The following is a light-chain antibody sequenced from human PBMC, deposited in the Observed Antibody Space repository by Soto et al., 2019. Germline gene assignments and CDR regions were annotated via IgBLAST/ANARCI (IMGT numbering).Light chain of an antibody. J-gene: IGKJ1*01. CDR3: QQYGISPT. CDR2: DVS. Sequence: IVLTQSPGTLSLSPGERATLSCRSSQSVSSNYLAWYQQKPDQAPRLVIYDVSGRATGIPDRFSGSGSGTEFTLTISRLEPDDSAVYYCQQYGISPTFGQGTKVEIK. V-gene: IGKV3-20*01. CDR1: QSVSSNY.